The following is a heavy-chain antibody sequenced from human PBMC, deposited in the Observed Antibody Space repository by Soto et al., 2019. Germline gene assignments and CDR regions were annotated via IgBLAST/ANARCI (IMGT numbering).Heavy chain of an antibody. CDR1: GFTFSSYA. V-gene: IGHV3-64D*08. CDR3: VKIVGARVEY. Sequence: GGSLRLSCSASGFTFSSYAMHWVRQAPGKGLEYVSTINSNGGSTYYADSVKGRFTISRDNSKNTLSLEMRSLRGEDTAVYYCVKIVGARVEYWGQGTRVTVSS. D-gene: IGHD2-15*01. J-gene: IGHJ4*02. CDR2: INSNGGST.